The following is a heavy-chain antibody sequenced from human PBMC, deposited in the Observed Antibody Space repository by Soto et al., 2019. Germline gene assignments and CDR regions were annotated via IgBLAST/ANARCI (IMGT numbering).Heavy chain of an antibody. V-gene: IGHV3-23*01. J-gene: IGHJ4*02. D-gene: IGHD1-26*01. CDR3: ARWSFLDS. CDR2: IRGSDGKT. CDR1: GFSFSRYA. Sequence: EAQMLESGGGLVRPGGSLRLSCTASGFSFSRYALSWVRQAPGKGLEWGSAIRGSDGKTYYADSVKGRFSISRDTSKTTLYLAMTSLRVEDSAVYYCARWSFLDSWGQGTRVTGS.